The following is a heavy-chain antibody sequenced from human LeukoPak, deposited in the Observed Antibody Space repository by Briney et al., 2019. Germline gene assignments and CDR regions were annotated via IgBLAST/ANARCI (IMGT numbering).Heavy chain of an antibody. CDR1: GFTFSDYY. V-gene: IGHV3-30*03. CDR2: ISYDGSNK. CDR3: ARDGDIVVVVAATLDY. J-gene: IGHJ4*02. Sequence: GGSLRLSCAASGFTFSDYYMSWTRQAPGKGLEWVAVISYDGSNKYYADSVKGRFTISRDNSKNTLYLQMNSLRAEDTAVYYCARDGDIVVVVAATLDYWGQGTLVTVSS. D-gene: IGHD2-15*01.